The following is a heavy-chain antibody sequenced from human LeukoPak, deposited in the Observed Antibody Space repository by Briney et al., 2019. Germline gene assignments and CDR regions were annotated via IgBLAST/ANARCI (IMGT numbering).Heavy chain of an antibody. CDR1: GFTFSSYS. CDR3: ARGGIQVSGIDEFDY. J-gene: IGHJ4*02. CDR2: ISSSSSYI. V-gene: IGHV3-21*01. D-gene: IGHD6-19*01. Sequence: RGSLRLSCAASGFTFSSYSMNWVRQAPGKGLEWVSSISSSSSYIYYADSVKGRFTISRDNAKNSLYLQMNSLRAEDTAVYYCARGGIQVSGIDEFDYWGQGTLVTVSS.